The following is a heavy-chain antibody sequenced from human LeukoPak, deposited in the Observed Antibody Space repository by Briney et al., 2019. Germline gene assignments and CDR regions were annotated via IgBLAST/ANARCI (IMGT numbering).Heavy chain of an antibody. CDR2: IRYDGSNK. V-gene: IGHV3-30*02. CDR1: GFTFSSYA. Sequence: GGSLRLSCAASGFTFSSYAMHWVRQAPGKGLEWVAFIRYDGSNKYYADSVKGRFTISRDNSKNTLYLQMNSLRAEDTAVYYCAKDSGYDFWSGYYTGKYYFDYWGQGTLVTVSS. J-gene: IGHJ4*02. D-gene: IGHD3-3*01. CDR3: AKDSGYDFWSGYYTGKYYFDY.